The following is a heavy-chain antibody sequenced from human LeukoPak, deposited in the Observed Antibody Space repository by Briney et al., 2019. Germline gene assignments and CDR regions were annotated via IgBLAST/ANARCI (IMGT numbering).Heavy chain of an antibody. J-gene: IGHJ4*02. V-gene: IGHV3-48*01. CDR2: ITSSSSTI. CDR1: GFTFSDYN. D-gene: IGHD5-18*01. CDR3: ARAWRGYTYGYYY. Sequence: GGSLRLSCAASGFTFSDYNMNWVRQAPGKGLEWVSYITSSSSTIYYADSVKGRFTISRDNAKNSLYLQMNSLRAEDTAVYYCARAWRGYTYGYYYWGQGTLVTVSS.